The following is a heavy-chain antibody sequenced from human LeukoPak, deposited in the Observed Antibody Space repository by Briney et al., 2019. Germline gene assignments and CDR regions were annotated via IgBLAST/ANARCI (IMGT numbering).Heavy chain of an antibody. D-gene: IGHD3-22*01. Sequence: GESLKTSCKGSGYSFTSYWIGWVRQMPGKGLEWMGIIYPGDSDTRYSPSFQGQVTISADKSISTAYLQWSSLKASDTAMYYCARHCDYYDSSGYYYSWFDPWGQGTLVTVSS. CDR1: GYSFTSYW. CDR3: ARHCDYYDSSGYYYSWFDP. CDR2: IYPGDSDT. V-gene: IGHV5-51*01. J-gene: IGHJ5*02.